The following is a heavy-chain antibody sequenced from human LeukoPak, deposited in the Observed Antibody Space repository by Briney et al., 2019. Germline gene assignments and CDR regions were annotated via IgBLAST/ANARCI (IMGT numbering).Heavy chain of an antibody. CDR2: INPSGGST. CDR3: ARDDSSGPQVY. J-gene: IGHJ4*02. CDR1: GYTFSSYY. V-gene: IGHV1-46*01. Sequence: ASVKVSCKASGYTFSSYYMHWVRQAPGQGLEWMGIINPSGGSTKYAQKLRGRVTMTRDTSTSTVYMELSSLRSEDTAVYYCARDDSSGPQVYWGQGTLVTVSS. D-gene: IGHD3-22*01.